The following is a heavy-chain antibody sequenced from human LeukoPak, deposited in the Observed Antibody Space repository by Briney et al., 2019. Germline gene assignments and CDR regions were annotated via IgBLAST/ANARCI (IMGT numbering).Heavy chain of an antibody. J-gene: IGHJ4*02. D-gene: IGHD3-10*01. CDR3: ATYTSGSHIN. V-gene: IGHV3-15*01. Sequence: GGSLRLSCAASGFSFSNAWMSWVCQTPGKGLEWVGRIWAQVDGGTTDYAAPVKGRFTISRDDSRNTLYLQMNSLEIADTAMYYCATYTSGSHINWGQGTLVTVSS. CDR2: IWAQVDGGTT. CDR1: GFSFSNAW.